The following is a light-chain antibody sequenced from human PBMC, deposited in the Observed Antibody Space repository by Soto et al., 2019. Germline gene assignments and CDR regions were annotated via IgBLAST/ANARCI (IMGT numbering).Light chain of an antibody. J-gene: IGKJ3*01. V-gene: IGKV1-27*01. CDR3: QKYNGEFS. Sequence: DIQMTQSPSSLSASVGDRVTITCRASQGISYYLAWYQQKPGKGPKILIYDASTLQSGVPSRFSGSGSGTHFTLTISSLQPEYVATYYCQKYNGEFSFGPGTKVDIK. CDR1: QGISYY. CDR2: DAS.